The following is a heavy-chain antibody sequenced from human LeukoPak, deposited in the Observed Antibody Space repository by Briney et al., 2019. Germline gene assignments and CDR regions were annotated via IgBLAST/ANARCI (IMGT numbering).Heavy chain of an antibody. V-gene: IGHV3-23*01. CDR1: GFTFSTFA. CDR3: ATYRRVLLPFES. J-gene: IGHJ4*02. CDR2: IFPSGGEI. Sequence: GGSLRLSCVASGFTFSTFAMIWVRQPPGKGLEWVSSIFPSGGEIHYADSVRGRFTISRDNSKSTLSLQMNSLRVEDTAIYYCATYRRVLLPFESWGQGTLVTVSS. D-gene: IGHD2-8*02.